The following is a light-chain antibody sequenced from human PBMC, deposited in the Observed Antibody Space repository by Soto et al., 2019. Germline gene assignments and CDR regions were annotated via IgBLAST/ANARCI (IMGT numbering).Light chain of an antibody. CDR1: SSDVGGYNY. CDR2: DVS. CDR3: SSYTSSSTLLYV. Sequence: LTHPASVSGSPGQSITISCTGTSSDVGGYNYVSWYQQHPGKAPKLMIYDVSNRPSGVSNRFSGSKSGNTASLTISGLQAEDEADYYCSSYTSSSTLLYVFGTGTKVTVL. J-gene: IGLJ1*01. V-gene: IGLV2-14*01.